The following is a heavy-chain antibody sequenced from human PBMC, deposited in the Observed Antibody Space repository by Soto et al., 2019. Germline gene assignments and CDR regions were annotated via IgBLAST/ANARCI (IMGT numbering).Heavy chain of an antibody. J-gene: IGHJ4*02. CDR2: INHRGRA. CDR3: ARVDDY. Sequence: PSETLSLTCAVYGGSFSGYYWSWIRQPPGKGLEWIGEINHRGRANYNPSLKSRVTMSVDTSKNQFSLKLNSVTAADTAVYYCARVDDYWSQGTLVTLSS. V-gene: IGHV4-34*01. CDR1: GGSFSGYY.